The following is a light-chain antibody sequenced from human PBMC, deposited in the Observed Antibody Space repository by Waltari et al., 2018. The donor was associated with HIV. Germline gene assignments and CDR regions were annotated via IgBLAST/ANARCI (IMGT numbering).Light chain of an antibody. Sequence: QSALTQPASVSGSPGQSITISCTGTNSDIGTYHYVSWYQQPSAKAPRRLISEVNNRRSGVANGFSGTKAGNTASRYSSGLQAENEGKYDCSSYTANKILVFGGGTDVTV. CDR1: NSDIGTYHY. CDR3: SSYTANKILV. V-gene: IGLV2-14*03. J-gene: IGLJ2*01. CDR2: EVN.